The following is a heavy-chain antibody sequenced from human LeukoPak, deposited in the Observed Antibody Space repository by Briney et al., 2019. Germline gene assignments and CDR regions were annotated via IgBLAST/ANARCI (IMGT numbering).Heavy chain of an antibody. CDR2: ISGSGGST. CDR1: GFTFSSYA. CDR3: RGMEVASIYYYYGMDV. V-gene: IGHV3-23*01. Sequence: PGGSLRLSCAASGFTFSSYAMSWVRQAPGKGLEWVSAISGSGGSTYYAESVKGRFTISRDNSKNTLYLQMNSLRAEDTAVYYCRGMEVASIYYYYGMDVWGQGTTVTVSS. J-gene: IGHJ6*02. D-gene: IGHD3-3*01.